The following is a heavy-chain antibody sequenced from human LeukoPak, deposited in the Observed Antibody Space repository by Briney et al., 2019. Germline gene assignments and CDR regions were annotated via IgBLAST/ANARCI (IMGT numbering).Heavy chain of an antibody. CDR1: GGSFSGYY. D-gene: IGHD2-15*01. Sequence: SETLSLTCAVYGGSFSGYYWSWIRQPPGKGLEWIGEINHSGSTNYNPSLKSRVTISVDTSKNQFSLKLSSVTAADTAVYYCARHSNGGDCSGGSCYVFDSWGQGTLVTVSS. CDR2: INHSGST. V-gene: IGHV4-34*01. J-gene: IGHJ4*02. CDR3: ARHSNGGDCSGGSCYVFDS.